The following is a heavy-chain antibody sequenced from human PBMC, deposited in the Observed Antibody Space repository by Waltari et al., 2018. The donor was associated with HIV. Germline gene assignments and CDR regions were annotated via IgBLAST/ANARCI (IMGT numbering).Heavy chain of an antibody. V-gene: IGHV3-74*01. CDR1: GFTFSSYW. CDR2: INREGSTT. J-gene: IGHJ6*03. D-gene: IGHD1-26*01. CDR3: ASGGSYYYYYYMDV. Sequence: EVQLVESGGGLVQPGGSLRLSCAASGFTFSSYWMHWVRQAPGKGLVWVSRINREGSTTTYADAVKGRFTISRDNAKNTLYLQMNSLRGGVTAVYYCASGGSYYYYYYMDVWGKGSTVTVSS.